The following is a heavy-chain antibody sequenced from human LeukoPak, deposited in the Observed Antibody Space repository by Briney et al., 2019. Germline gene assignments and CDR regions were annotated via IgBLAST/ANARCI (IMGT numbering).Heavy chain of an antibody. CDR3: ASGRDYYDSSGYYY. CDR2: ISSSSSYI. V-gene: IGHV3-21*01. D-gene: IGHD3-22*01. Sequence: GGSLRLSCAASGFTFGSYSMTWVRQAPGKGLEWVSCISSSSSYIYYADSVKGRFTISRDNAKNSLFLQMNSLRAEDTAVYYCASGRDYYDSSGYYYWGQGTLVTVSS. CDR1: GFTFGSYS. J-gene: IGHJ4*02.